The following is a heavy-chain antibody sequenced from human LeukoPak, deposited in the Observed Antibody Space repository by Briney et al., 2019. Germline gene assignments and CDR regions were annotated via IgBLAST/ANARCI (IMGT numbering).Heavy chain of an antibody. CDR1: GYSISSGYY. CDR2: IYHSGST. CDR3: ARPSSTSFYWYFDL. V-gene: IGHV4-38-2*01. Sequence: SETLSLTCAVSGYSISSGYYWGWIRQPPGKGLEWIGSIYHSGSTYYNPSLKSRVTISVDTSKNQFSLKLSSVTAADTAVHYCARPSSTSFYWYFDLWGRGTLVTVSS. J-gene: IGHJ2*01. D-gene: IGHD2-2*01.